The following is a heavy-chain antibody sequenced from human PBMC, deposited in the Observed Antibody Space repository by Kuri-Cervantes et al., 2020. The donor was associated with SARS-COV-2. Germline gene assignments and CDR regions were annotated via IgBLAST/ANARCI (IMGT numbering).Heavy chain of an antibody. CDR1: GGSISSYY. Sequence: GSLRLSCTVSGGSISSYYWSWIRQPPGKGLEWIGYIYYSGSTNYNPSPKSRVTISVDTSKNQFSLKLSSVTAADTAVYYCARLLDIGGGDYWGQGTLVTVSS. D-gene: IGHD1-1*01. CDR3: ARLLDIGGGDY. V-gene: IGHV4-59*08. J-gene: IGHJ4*02. CDR2: IYYSGST.